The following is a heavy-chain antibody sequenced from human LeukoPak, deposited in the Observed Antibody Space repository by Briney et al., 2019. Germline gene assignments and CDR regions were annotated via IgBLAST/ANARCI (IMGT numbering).Heavy chain of an antibody. J-gene: IGHJ4*02. CDR3: ARGQADFDS. CDR2: ISSSSSYT. Sequence: GGSLRLSCAASGFTFSDFYMTWIRQAPGKGLEWVSYISSSSSYTNYADSVKGRFTISRDNAKNSLYLQMNSLRAEDAAVYYCARGQADFDSWGQGTLVTVSS. CDR1: GFTFSDFY. V-gene: IGHV3-11*06.